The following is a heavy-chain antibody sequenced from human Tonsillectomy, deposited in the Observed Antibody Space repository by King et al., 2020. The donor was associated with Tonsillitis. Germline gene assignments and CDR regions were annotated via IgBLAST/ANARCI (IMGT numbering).Heavy chain of an antibody. Sequence: QLVESGGGVVQPGRSLRLSCAASGFTFSSYAMHWVRQAPGKGLEWVAVISYDGSNKYYADSVKGRFTISRDNSKNTLYLQMNSLRAEDTAVYYCAGSGGHDYWGQGTLVTVSS. CDR1: GFTFSSYA. CDR2: ISYDGSNK. CDR3: AGSGGHDY. J-gene: IGHJ4*02. D-gene: IGHD3-10*01. V-gene: IGHV3-30-3*01.